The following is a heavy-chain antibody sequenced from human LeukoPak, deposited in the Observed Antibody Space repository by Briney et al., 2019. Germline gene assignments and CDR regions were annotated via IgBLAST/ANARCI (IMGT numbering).Heavy chain of an antibody. D-gene: IGHD4-11*01. CDR2: IYYGGST. CDR3: ARDPLPIMTPVDY. J-gene: IGHJ4*02. CDR1: GGSISSGGYY. V-gene: IGHV4-31*03. Sequence: SETLSLTCTVSGGSISSGGYYWSWIRQHPGKGLEWIGYIYYGGSTYYNPSLKSRVTISVDTSKNQFSLKLSSVTAADTAVYYCARDPLPIMTPVDYWGQGTLVTVSS.